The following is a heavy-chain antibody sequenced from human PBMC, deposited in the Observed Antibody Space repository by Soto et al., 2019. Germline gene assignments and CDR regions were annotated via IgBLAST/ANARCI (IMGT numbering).Heavy chain of an antibody. D-gene: IGHD2-15*01. V-gene: IGHV4-31*03. J-gene: IGHJ4*02. CDR2: INYRGTT. CDR1: GGSIIDGQTY. Sequence: QVQLQESGPGLVKPSQTLSLTCTVSGGSIIDGQTYLNWIRQHPERGLEWMGYINYRGTTNYSPALKSRILISIDTSKNQFFLSLTSGPAADTAVYYSARDSPEVAPYWGKGTLVTVSS. CDR3: ARDSPEVAPY.